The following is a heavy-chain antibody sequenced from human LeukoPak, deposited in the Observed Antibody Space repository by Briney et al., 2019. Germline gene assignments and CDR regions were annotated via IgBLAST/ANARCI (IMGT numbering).Heavy chain of an antibody. D-gene: IGHD3-10*01. CDR2: ITPGGGST. J-gene: IGHJ4*02. CDR1: GYTFTSYY. V-gene: IGHV1-46*01. Sequence: GASVKVSCKASGYTFTSYYIHWVRQAPGQGLEWMGIITPGGGSTTYALKFQGRVTMTRDTSTSTVYMELSSLRSNDTAVYYCARAAWFGELYYWGQGTLVTVSS. CDR3: ARAAWFGELYY.